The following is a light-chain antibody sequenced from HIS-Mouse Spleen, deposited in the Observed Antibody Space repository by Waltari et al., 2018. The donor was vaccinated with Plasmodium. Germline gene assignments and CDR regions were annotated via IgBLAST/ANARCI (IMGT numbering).Light chain of an antibody. Sequence: DIQMTQSPSSLSASVGDRVHITCQASQDISNYLNWYQQKPGKAPKLLIYDASNLETGVPSRLSGSGSGTDFTFTISSLQPEDIATYYCQQYDNLPPLFTFGPGTKVDIK. CDR2: DAS. V-gene: IGKV1-33*01. CDR1: QDISNY. J-gene: IGKJ3*01. CDR3: QQYDNLPPLFT.